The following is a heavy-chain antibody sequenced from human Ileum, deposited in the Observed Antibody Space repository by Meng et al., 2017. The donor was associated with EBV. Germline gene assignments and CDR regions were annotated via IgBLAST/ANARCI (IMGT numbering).Heavy chain of an antibody. CDR3: AMGPDYAKTGY. CDR1: GGSISSSNYC. D-gene: IGHD4-17*01. Sequence: RLVLVAGPGLVKPSETLSLTCSVYGGSISSSNYCWGWIRQPPGKGLEWIQSICYTDYTYYNPSLKSRVTISADKSKNQFSLRLNSLTAADTAVYYCAMGPDYAKTGYWGQGTLVTVSS. V-gene: IGHV4-39*01. CDR2: ICYTDYT. J-gene: IGHJ4*02.